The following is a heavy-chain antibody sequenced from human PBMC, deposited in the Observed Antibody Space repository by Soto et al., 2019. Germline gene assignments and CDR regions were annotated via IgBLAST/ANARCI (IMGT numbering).Heavy chain of an antibody. V-gene: IGHV3-30*18. CDR3: AKMTTALGYYYHAMDV. D-gene: IGHD5-18*01. Sequence: QVQLVESGGGVVQPGGPLRLPCEASGSTFSRYGMHWVRQAPGKGLEWVTFIAYDGSNEYYADSVKGRFTIARDNSKNTLYLQMNSLRAEDTAVYYCAKMTTALGYYYHAMDVWGQGTTVSVSS. CDR1: GSTFSRYG. J-gene: IGHJ6*02. CDR2: IAYDGSNE.